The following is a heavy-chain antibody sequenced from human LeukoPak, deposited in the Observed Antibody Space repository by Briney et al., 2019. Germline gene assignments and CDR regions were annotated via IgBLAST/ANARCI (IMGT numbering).Heavy chain of an antibody. J-gene: IGHJ4*02. CDR1: GFSFSTYS. Sequence: GGSLRLSCAASGFSFSTYSFSWVRQAPGKGLEWVAVISYDGSNKYYADSVKGRFTISRDNSKNTLYLQMNSLRAEDTAVYYCARPGVGTVTTSYYFDYWGQGTLVTVSS. V-gene: IGHV3-30-3*01. CDR3: ARPGVGTVTTSYYFDY. D-gene: IGHD4-17*01. CDR2: ISYDGSNK.